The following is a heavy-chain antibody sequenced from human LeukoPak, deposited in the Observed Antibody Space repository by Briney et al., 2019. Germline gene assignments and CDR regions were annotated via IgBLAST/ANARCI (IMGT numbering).Heavy chain of an antibody. V-gene: IGHV1-8*01. CDR2: MNSNSGNT. CDR1: GYTFTSYD. D-gene: IGHD5-18*01. CDR3: ARGRIQLWLWVGRFGWFDP. J-gene: IGHJ5*02. Sequence: ASVKVSCMASGYTFTSYDIYWVGQATGQGLEWMGWMNSNSGNTGYAQKFQGRVTMTRNTSISTAYMELSSLRSEDTAVYYCARGRIQLWLWVGRFGWFDPWGQGTLVTVSS.